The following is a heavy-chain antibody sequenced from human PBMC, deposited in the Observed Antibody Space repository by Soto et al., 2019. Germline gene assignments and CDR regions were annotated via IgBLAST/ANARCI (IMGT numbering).Heavy chain of an antibody. V-gene: IGHV4-4*02. D-gene: IGHD1-26*01. CDR3: ARVTWELLNEFYYYGLDV. J-gene: IGHJ6*02. CDR2: IYHSGST. Sequence: SETLSLTCAVSWGAISSSNWWTWVRQPPGKGLEWIGEIYHSGSTNYNPSLNSRVTLSVDKSKLQFSLKLSSVTAADTAVYYCARVTWELLNEFYYYGLDVWAQGTTVTVSS. CDR1: WGAISSSNW.